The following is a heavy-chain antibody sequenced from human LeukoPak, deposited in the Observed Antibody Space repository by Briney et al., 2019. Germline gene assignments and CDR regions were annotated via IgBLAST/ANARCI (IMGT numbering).Heavy chain of an antibody. J-gene: IGHJ4*02. V-gene: IGHV3-23*01. CDR1: GFSFSTYS. CDR3: YYYDSSGFYPQTKIDY. CDR2: ITGSGANT. Sequence: GGSLTLSCAGSGFSFSTYSMNWVRQAPGKGLEWVSGITGSGANTYYADSVKGRFTISRVNSKNTLYLRMNSLRAEATAVYNCYYYDSSGFYPQTKIDYWGQGTLVTVSS. D-gene: IGHD3-22*01.